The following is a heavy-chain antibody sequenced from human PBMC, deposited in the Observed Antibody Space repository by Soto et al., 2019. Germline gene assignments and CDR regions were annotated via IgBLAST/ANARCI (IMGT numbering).Heavy chain of an antibody. CDR1: GFTFSSYA. V-gene: IGHV3-23*01. CDR3: ANSGDIVATEVVFGY. J-gene: IGHJ4*02. Sequence: GGSLRLSCAASGFTFSSYAMSWVRQAPGKGLEWVSAISGSGGSTYYADSVKGRFTISRDNSKNTLYLQMNSLKAEDTAVYYCANSGDIVATEVVFGYWGQGTLVTVSS. D-gene: IGHD5-12*01. CDR2: ISGSGGST.